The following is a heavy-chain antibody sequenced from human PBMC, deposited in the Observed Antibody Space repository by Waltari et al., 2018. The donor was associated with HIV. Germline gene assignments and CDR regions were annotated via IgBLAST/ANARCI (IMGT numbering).Heavy chain of an antibody. J-gene: IGHJ4*02. D-gene: IGHD3-16*01. V-gene: IGHV4-34*01. Sequence: QVQLNQWGDGLLKASGTLSLSFAADRGIYREYHWHLFPHPPTMGRDWLGEIHSKRQANYNPALKSRVTLSVASSRNQFYLSLTSVTAADNGVYFCARGRDAEDTYYDDENGFLRKSPFKSHFDVWSQGTLVTVSS. CDR1: RGIYREYH. CDR3: ARGRDAEDTYYDDENGFLRKSPFKSHFDV. CDR2: IHSKRQA.